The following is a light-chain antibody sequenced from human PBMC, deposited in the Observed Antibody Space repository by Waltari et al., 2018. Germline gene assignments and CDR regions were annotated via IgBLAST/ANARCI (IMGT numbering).Light chain of an antibody. CDR3: MQNIQLPT. CDR2: EVS. V-gene: IGKV2D-29*02. J-gene: IGKJ1*01. CDR1: QSLLHSDGRAR. Sequence: IVMTQAPLSLSVTPGQPASMSCKSSQSLLHSDGRARLYWYVQKPGQSPQLLIHEVSNRFSGMTDRFSGSGSGTDFTLKISRVEAEDVGVYFCMQNIQLPTFGQGTKVEIE.